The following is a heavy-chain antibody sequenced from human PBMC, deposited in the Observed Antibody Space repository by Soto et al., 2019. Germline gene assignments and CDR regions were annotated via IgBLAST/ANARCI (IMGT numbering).Heavy chain of an antibody. J-gene: IGHJ6*02. D-gene: IGHD2-2*01. CDR1: GFTFSKFG. CDR2: VSYDGSFK. V-gene: IGHV3-30*18. Sequence: QVQLVESGGGVVQPGGSLRLSCEASGFTFSKFGIHWVRQAPGKGLEWVAVVSYDGSFKYYADSVKGRFTISRDNSKYTLYLQMNSLRPEDTALYYCAKDSDQLLFDYYYSGMDVWGQGTTVTVSS. CDR3: AKDSDQLLFDYYYSGMDV.